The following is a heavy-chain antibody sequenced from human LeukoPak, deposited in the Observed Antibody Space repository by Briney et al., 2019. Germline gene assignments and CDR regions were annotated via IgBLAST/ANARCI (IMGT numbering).Heavy chain of an antibody. V-gene: IGHV3-7*01. Sequence: PGGSLRLSCAASGFTFSSYWMSWVRQAPGKGLEWVANIKQDGSGKYYVDSVKGRFTTSRDNSKNTVYLQMNSLKIEDTAVYYCAARRRDGYNHDAFDIWGQGTMVTVSS. D-gene: IGHD5-24*01. CDR2: IKQDGSGK. J-gene: IGHJ3*02. CDR1: GFTFSSYW. CDR3: AARRRDGYNHDAFDI.